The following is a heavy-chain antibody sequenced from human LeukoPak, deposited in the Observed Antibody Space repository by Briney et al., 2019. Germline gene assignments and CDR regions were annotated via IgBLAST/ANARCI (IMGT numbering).Heavy chain of an antibody. J-gene: IGHJ5*02. Sequence: GASVKVSCKASGYTFTSYAISWVRQAPGQGLEWMGGIIPIFGTANYAQKFQGRVTITADESTSTAYMELSSLRSEDTAVYYCARDVPYGDPRANWFDPWGQGTLVTVSS. CDR3: ARDVPYGDPRANWFDP. CDR1: GYTFTSYA. CDR2: IIPIFGTA. D-gene: IGHD4-17*01. V-gene: IGHV1-69*13.